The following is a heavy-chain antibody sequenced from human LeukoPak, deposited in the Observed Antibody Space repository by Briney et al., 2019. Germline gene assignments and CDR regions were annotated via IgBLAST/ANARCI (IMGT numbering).Heavy chain of an antibody. CDR3: ARGVVGATRLFDY. Sequence: PGGSLRLSCAASGFTFSSYSMNWVRQAPGKGLEWVSSISSSSSYIYYADSVKGRFTISRDNAKNSLYLQMNSLRAEDTAVYYCARGVVGATRLFDYWGQGTLVTVSS. CDR2: ISSSSSYI. V-gene: IGHV3-21*01. J-gene: IGHJ4*02. CDR1: GFTFSSYS. D-gene: IGHD1-26*01.